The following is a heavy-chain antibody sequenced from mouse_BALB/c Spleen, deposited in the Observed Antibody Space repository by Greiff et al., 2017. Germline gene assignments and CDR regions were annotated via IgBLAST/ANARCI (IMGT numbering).Heavy chain of an antibody. D-gene: IGHD1-1*01. Sequence: VKLVESGPGLVAPSQSLSITCTVSGFSLTSYGVHWVRQPPGKGLEWLGVIWAGGSTNYNSALMSRLSISKDNSKSQVFLNMNSLQTDDTAMYYCARGGYYVDYAMDYWGQGTSVTVSS. J-gene: IGHJ4*01. CDR2: IWAGGST. CDR1: GFSLTSYG. V-gene: IGHV2-9*02. CDR3: ARGGYYVDYAMDY.